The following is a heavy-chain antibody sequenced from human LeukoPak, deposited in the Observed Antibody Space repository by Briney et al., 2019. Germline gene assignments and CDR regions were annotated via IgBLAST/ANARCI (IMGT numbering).Heavy chain of an antibody. CDR2: INHSGST. CDR3: ARGLTIFGVVISDP. D-gene: IGHD3-3*01. CDR1: GGSFSGYY. J-gene: IGHJ5*02. V-gene: IGHV4-34*01. Sequence: PSETLSLTCAVYGGSFSGYYWSWIRQPPGKGLEWIGEINHSGSTNYNPSLKSRVTISVDTSKNQFSLKLSSVTAADTAVYYCARGLTIFGVVISDPWGQGTPVTVSS.